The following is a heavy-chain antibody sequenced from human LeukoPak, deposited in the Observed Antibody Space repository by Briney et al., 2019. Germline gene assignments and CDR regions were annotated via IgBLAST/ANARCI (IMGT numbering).Heavy chain of an antibody. CDR1: GYTFTSYD. J-gene: IGHJ4*02. CDR2: MNPNSGNT. D-gene: IGHD3-16*02. Sequence: ASVKVSCKASGYTFTSYDINWVRQATGQGLEWMGWMNPNSGNTGYAQKFQGRVTMTRNTSISTAYMELRSLRSDDTAVYYCARDPPVYDYVWGSYRGELDYWGQGTLVTVSS. CDR3: ARDPPVYDYVWGSYRGELDY. V-gene: IGHV1-8*01.